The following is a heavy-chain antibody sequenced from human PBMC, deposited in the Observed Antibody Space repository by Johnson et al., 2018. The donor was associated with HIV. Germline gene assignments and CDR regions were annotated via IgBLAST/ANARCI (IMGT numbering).Heavy chain of an antibody. D-gene: IGHD3-10*01. Sequence: VHLVESGGGLVQPGGSLRLSCAASGFTFSDYYMSWIRQAPGKGLEWVSYISSSGSTIYYADSVKGRFTISRDNAKNSLYLQMNSLRAADTAVYYCARARGVLLWCGELVDAFDIWGQGTMVTVSS. CDR1: GFTFSDYY. J-gene: IGHJ3*02. CDR2: ISSSGSTI. V-gene: IGHV3-11*04. CDR3: ARARGVLLWCGELVDAFDI.